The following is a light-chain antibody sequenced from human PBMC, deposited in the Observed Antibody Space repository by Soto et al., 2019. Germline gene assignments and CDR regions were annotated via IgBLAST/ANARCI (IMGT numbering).Light chain of an antibody. Sequence: IQMTQSPSTLSASVGDRVTITCRASQSISTWLAWYKQKPGEAPKLLIYDASSLESGVPSRFSGSGSGTEFTLTISSLQPDDFATYYCQQYSNYPWTFGQGTRLEI. CDR3: QQYSNYPWT. J-gene: IGKJ2*02. CDR1: QSISTW. CDR2: DAS. V-gene: IGKV1-5*01.